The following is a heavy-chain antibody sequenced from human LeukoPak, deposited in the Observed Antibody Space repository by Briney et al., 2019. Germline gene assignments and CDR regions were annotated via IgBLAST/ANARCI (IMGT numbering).Heavy chain of an antibody. CDR3: AKGLRFLEWLSPFDY. J-gene: IGHJ4*02. CDR1: QFIFSTYA. CDR2: ITSSGGST. D-gene: IGHD3-3*01. V-gene: IGHV3-23*01. Sequence: GGSLRPSCAASQFIFSTYAMSWVRQPPGKGLEWVSGITSSGGSTYYADSVKGRFTISIDNSKNTLYLQMNSLRAEDTAVYYCAKGLRFLEWLSPFDYWGQGTLVTVSS.